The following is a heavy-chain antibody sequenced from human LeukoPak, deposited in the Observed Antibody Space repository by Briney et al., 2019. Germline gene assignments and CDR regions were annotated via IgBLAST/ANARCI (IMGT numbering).Heavy chain of an antibody. Sequence: ASVTVSCKASGYTFTGYYMHWVRQAPGQGLEWMGWINPNSGGTNYAQKFQGRVTMTRDTSISTAYMELSRLRSDDTAVYYCAREGGSRYCSSTSCYTGSWFDPWGQGTLVTVSS. CDR2: INPNSGGT. CDR3: AREGGSRYCSSTSCYTGSWFDP. J-gene: IGHJ5*02. D-gene: IGHD2-2*02. V-gene: IGHV1-2*02. CDR1: GYTFTGYY.